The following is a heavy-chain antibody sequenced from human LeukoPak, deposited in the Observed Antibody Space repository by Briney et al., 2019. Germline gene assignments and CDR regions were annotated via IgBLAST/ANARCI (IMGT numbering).Heavy chain of an antibody. Sequence: SETLSLTCTVSGSSMSSDYYWGWIRPPPGKGLEWIVSMSYSGHTYYNPSLKSRVTTSIDTSKNQLSLNLKSVTAADTAVYYCARDRDVDDFDSWGHGTLVTVSS. J-gene: IGHJ4*01. D-gene: IGHD2-15*01. CDR2: MSYSGHT. CDR1: GSSMSSDYY. V-gene: IGHV4-38-2*02. CDR3: ARDRDVDDFDS.